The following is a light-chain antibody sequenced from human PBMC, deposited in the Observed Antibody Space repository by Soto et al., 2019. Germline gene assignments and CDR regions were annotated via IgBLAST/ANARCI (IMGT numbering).Light chain of an antibody. CDR1: PSISSW. J-gene: IGKJ1*01. CDR2: KAS. V-gene: IGKV1-5*03. Sequence: DIQMTQSPSTLSASVGDRVTITCRASPSISSWLAWYQQKPGKAPKLLIYKASSLESGVPSRFSGSGSGTEFTLTISTLQPDDFATYYCQQYNSSPTFGKGTKVEIK. CDR3: QQYNSSPT.